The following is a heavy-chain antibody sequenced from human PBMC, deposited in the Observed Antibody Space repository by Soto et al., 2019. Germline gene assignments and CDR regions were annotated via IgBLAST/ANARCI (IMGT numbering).Heavy chain of an antibody. CDR2: IYYTGST. Sequence: QVQLQESGPGLVKSSQILSLTCTVSGGSISNGGYYWSWIRQHPGKGLEWIGYIYYTGSTYYNASLKSRVIMSIDPSQNQFSLKLRSVTAADTAVYYCATHPPATGYFTLWGRGTLVSVSS. V-gene: IGHV4-31*03. CDR3: ATHPPATGYFTL. J-gene: IGHJ2*01. CDR1: GGSISNGGYY.